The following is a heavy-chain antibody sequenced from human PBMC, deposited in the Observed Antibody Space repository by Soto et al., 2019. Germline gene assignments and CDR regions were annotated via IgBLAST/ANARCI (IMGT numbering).Heavy chain of an antibody. Sequence: EVQLVESGGGLVQPGGSLRLSCAASGFNFSAYWMGWVRQAPGTGLQWVATIKTDGSEKYYVDSVTGRFTISRDNDKNSQYLQLNTLRAEDTGVYYCARPVRGSPEDVWGQGTTVTFSS. V-gene: IGHV3-7*05. CDR2: IKTDGSEK. CDR1: GFNFSAYW. CDR3: ARPVRGSPEDV. D-gene: IGHD3-16*01. J-gene: IGHJ6*02.